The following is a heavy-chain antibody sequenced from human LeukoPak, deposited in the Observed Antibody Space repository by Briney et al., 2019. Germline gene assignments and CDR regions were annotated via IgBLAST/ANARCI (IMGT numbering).Heavy chain of an antibody. Sequence: PSETLSLTCTVSGGSISSYYWSWIRQPPGKGLEWIGYIYYSGSTNYNPSLKSRVTMSVDTSKNQFSLKLSSVTAADTAVYYCARDCSSTSCYNSYYYYGMDVWGQGTTVTVSS. D-gene: IGHD2-2*01. CDR1: GGSISSYY. CDR2: IYYSGST. CDR3: ARDCSSTSCYNSYYYYGMDV. V-gene: IGHV4-59*12. J-gene: IGHJ6*02.